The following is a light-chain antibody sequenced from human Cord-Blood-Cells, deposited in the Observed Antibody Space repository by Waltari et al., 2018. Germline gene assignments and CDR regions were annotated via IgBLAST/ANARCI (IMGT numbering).Light chain of an antibody. CDR3: QQYGSSLWT. Sequence: EIVLTQSPGTLSLSPGERATLSCRASQGVSSSYLAWYQQKPGQAPRLHIYGASSRATGIPDRFSGSGSGTDFTLTISRLEPEDCAVYYCQQYGSSLWTFGQGTKVEIK. CDR1: QGVSSSY. V-gene: IGKV3-20*01. CDR2: GAS. J-gene: IGKJ1*01.